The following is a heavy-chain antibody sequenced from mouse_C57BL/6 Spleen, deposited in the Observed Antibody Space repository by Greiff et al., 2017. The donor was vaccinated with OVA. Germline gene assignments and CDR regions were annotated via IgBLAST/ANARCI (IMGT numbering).Heavy chain of an antibody. J-gene: IGHJ4*01. CDR3: ARRGDYDGGYAMDY. V-gene: IGHV1-9*01. CDR2: ILPGSGST. Sequence: VQLQQSGAELMKPGASVKLSCKATGYTFTGYWIEWVKQRPGHGLEWIGEILPGSGSTNYNEKFKGKATFTADTSSNTAYMQRSSLTTEDSAIYDCARRGDYDGGYAMDYWGQGTSVTVSS. D-gene: IGHD2-4*01. CDR1: GYTFTGYW.